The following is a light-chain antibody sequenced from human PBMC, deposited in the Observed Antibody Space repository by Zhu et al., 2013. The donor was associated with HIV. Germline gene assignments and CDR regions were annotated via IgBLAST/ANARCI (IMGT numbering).Light chain of an antibody. Sequence: ELVLTQSPGTLSLSPGERATLSCRASQIVRSNYLAWYQQKPGQAPRLLIYGASTRATGIPDRFSGSGSGTDFTLTINRLEPEDFAMYYCQQYGSSPWTFGQGTKVEIK. CDR1: QIVRSNY. CDR2: GAS. CDR3: QQYGSSPWT. V-gene: IGKV3-20*01. J-gene: IGKJ1*01.